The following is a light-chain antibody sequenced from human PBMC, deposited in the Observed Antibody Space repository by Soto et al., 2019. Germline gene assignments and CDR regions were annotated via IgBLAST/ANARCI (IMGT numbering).Light chain of an antibody. V-gene: IGLV2-14*01. J-gene: IGLJ1*01. CDR1: SSDVGGFKF. CDR3: NSYTSRSTPDV. Sequence: QSVLTQPASVSGCPGQSITISCTGTSSDVGGFKFVSWYQQHPGKAPKLMIYEVSYRPSGVSNRFSGSKSGNTASLTISGLQAEDEADYYCNSYTSRSTPDVFATGPKVTVL. CDR2: EVS.